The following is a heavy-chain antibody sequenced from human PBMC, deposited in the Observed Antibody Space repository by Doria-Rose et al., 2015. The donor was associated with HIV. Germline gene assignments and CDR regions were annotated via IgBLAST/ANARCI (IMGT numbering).Heavy chain of an antibody. Sequence: QVTLKESGPVPVKPTETLTLTCTVSGVSLSSPGMGVSWIRQPPGKALEWLANMFSDDERSYKTSLKSRLTISRGTSKGQVVLTMTDMDPVDTATYYCARIKSSRWYHKYYFDFWGQGTLVIVSA. CDR1: GVSLSSPGMG. CDR3: ARIKSSRWYHKYYFDF. J-gene: IGHJ4*02. D-gene: IGHD6-13*01. V-gene: IGHV2-26*01. CDR2: MFSDDER.